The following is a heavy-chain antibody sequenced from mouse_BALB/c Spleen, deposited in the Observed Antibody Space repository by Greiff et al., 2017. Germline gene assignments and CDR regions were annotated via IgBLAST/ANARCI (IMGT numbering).Heavy chain of an antibody. D-gene: IGHD2-10*02. CDR1: GYTFTSYW. V-gene: IGHV1-7*01. CDR2: INPSTGYT. J-gene: IGHJ2*01. CDR3: ARWYGNYFDY. Sequence: QVQLKQSGAELAKPGASVKMSCKASGYTFTSYWMHWVKQRPGQGLEWIGYINPSTGYTEYNQKFKDKATLTADKSSSTAYMQLSSLTSEDSAVYYCARWYGNYFDYWGQGTTLTVSS.